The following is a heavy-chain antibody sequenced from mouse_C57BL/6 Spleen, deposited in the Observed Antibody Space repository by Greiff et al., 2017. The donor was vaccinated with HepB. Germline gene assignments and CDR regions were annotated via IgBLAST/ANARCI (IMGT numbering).Heavy chain of an antibody. V-gene: IGHV1-64*01. CDR3: ARSDYDGYYEGYFDV. CDR1: GYTFTSYW. D-gene: IGHD2-3*01. J-gene: IGHJ1*03. CDR2: IHPNSGST. Sequence: QVQLQQPGAELVKPGASVKLSCKASGYTFTSYWMHWVKQRPGQGLEWIGMIHPNSGSTNYNEKFKSKATLTVDKSSSTAYMQLSSLTSEDSAVYYCARSDYDGYYEGYFDVWGTGTTVTVSS.